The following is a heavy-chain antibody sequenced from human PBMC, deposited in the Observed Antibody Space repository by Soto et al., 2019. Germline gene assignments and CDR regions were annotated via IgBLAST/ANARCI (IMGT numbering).Heavy chain of an antibody. Sequence: SETLSLTCTVSGASVSGYYLSWIRQPPGKGLEWIGYIHYSGNTNYNPSLKSRVTMSLDTSKNQFSLKLNSVTAADTAIYYCATHLGTSYYNLWFYWGQGTLVTVSS. V-gene: IGHV4-59*08. CDR2: IHYSGNT. D-gene: IGHD3-9*01. J-gene: IGHJ4*02. CDR1: GASVSGYY. CDR3: ATHLGTSYYNLWFY.